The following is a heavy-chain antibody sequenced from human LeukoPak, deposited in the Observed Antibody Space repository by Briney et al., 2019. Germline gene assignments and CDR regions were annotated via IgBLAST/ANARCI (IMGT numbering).Heavy chain of an antibody. Sequence: SETLSLTCTVSGGSISSSSYYWGWIRQPPGKGLEWIGSIYYSGSTYYNPSLKSRVTISADTSKNQFSLKLSSVTAADTAVYYCARDIDYYDSSGYYAAFDIWGQGTMVTVSS. V-gene: IGHV4-39*02. CDR2: IYYSGST. CDR3: ARDIDYYDSSGYYAAFDI. CDR1: GGSISSSSYY. J-gene: IGHJ3*02. D-gene: IGHD3-22*01.